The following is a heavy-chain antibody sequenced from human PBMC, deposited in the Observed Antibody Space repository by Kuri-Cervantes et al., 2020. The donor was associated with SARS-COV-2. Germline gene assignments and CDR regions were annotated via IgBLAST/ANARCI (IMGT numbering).Heavy chain of an antibody. J-gene: IGHJ4*02. CDR2: ISSSSSTI. Sequence: GESLKISCAASGFTFSSYSMNWVRQAPGKGLEWVSYISSSSSTIYYADSVKGRFTISRDNAKNSLYLQMNSLRAEDTAVYYCARDREFIAAPLRWFDYWGQGTLVTVSS. CDR1: GFTFSSYS. D-gene: IGHD6-6*01. V-gene: IGHV3-48*01. CDR3: ARDREFIAAPLRWFDY.